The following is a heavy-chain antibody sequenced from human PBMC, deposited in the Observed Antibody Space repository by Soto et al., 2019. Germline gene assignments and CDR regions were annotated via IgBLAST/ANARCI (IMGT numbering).Heavy chain of an antibody. V-gene: IGHV4-30-2*01. J-gene: IGHJ4*02. CDR2: IYHSGDT. Sequence: QLQLQESGSGLVKPSQTLSLTCAVSGGSIHFGGDSWSWIRQPPGKGLEFIVYIYHSGDTYDNPTLKIRVTIAVDLSTNKFFLNLTPVTAADTAVYYCARGREQWLAFDFWGQGNLVTVSS. D-gene: IGHD6-19*01. CDR3: ARGREQWLAFDF. CDR1: GGSIHFGGDS.